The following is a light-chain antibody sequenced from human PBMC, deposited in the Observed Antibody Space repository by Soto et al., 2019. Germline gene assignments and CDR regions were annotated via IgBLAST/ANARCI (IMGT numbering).Light chain of an antibody. CDR1: QSVSSSY. Sequence: IVLTQSPGTLSLSPGERATLSCRASQSVSSSYLAWYQQKPGQAPRLLLYGASSRATGIPDRFSGSGSGTDFTLTISRLEPEDFAVDYCQQYGSSPQLTFGGGTKVEIK. CDR3: QQYGSSPQLT. J-gene: IGKJ4*01. V-gene: IGKV3-20*01. CDR2: GAS.